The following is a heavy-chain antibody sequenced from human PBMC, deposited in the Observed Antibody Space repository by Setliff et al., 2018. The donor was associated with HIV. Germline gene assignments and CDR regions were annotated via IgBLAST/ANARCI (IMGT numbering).Heavy chain of an antibody. CDR1: GYTFTRYA. CDR3: ARGLPPFYDFWSGYPLYY. Sequence: GSVKVSCKASGYTFTRYAMNWVRQAPGQGLEWMGWINTNTGNPTYAQGFTGRFVFSLDTSVSTAYLQISSLKAEDTAVYYCARGLPPFYDFWSGYPLYYWGQGTLVTVSS. CDR2: INTNTGNP. J-gene: IGHJ4*02. V-gene: IGHV7-4-1*02. D-gene: IGHD3-3*01.